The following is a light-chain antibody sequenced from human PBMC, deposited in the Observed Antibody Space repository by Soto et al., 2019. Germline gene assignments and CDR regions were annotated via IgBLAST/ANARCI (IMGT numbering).Light chain of an antibody. CDR1: QGSFDY. V-gene: IGKV1-27*01. J-gene: IGKJ3*01. CDR2: GAS. CDR3: PAYNSAPCT. Sequence: DIQMTQSPSFLSASVGDRVTITCRASQGSFDYVAWYQQKPGKVPKLLVFGASTLQSGLRSRFTGSGSGTDFTRTISSLALKEVATYYCPAYNSAPCTFGPKAKVDS.